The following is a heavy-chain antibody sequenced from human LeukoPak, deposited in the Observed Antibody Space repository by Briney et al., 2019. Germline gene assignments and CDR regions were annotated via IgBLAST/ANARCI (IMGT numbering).Heavy chain of an antibody. Sequence: GASVKVSCKASGYTFTSYGISWARQAPGQGLEWMGWISVYNGNTNYAQKLQGRATMTTDTSTSTAYMELRSLRSDDTAVYYCARDVFSGHPPFGYWGQGTLVTVSS. CDR3: ARDVFSGHPPFGY. CDR1: GYTFTSYG. J-gene: IGHJ4*02. CDR2: ISVYNGNT. V-gene: IGHV1-18*01. D-gene: IGHD6-19*01.